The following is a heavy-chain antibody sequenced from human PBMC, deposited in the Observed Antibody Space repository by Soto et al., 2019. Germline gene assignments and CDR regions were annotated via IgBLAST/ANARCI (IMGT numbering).Heavy chain of an antibody. D-gene: IGHD3-22*01. CDR2: IIPIFGTA. V-gene: IGHV1-69*13. CDR3: ARGDYYDSSGYKGGGSYYGMDV. J-gene: IGHJ6*02. Sequence: ASVKVSCKASGDTFSSYAISWVRQAPGQGLEWMGGIIPIFGTANYAQKFQGRVTITADESTSTAYMELSSLRSEDTAVYYCARGDYYDSSGYKGGGSYYGMDVWGQGTTVTAP. CDR1: GDTFSSYA.